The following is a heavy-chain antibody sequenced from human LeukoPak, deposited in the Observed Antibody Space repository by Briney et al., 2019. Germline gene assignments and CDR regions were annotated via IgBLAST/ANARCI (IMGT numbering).Heavy chain of an antibody. V-gene: IGHV4-34*01. J-gene: IGHJ2*01. Sequence: SETLSLTCAVYGGSFSGYYWSWIRQPPGKGLEWIGEINHSGSTNYNPSLKSRVTISVDTSKNQFSLKLSSVTAAHTAVYYCARDVGRYTYGYRPTELYWYFDLWGRGTRVTVSS. D-gene: IGHD5-18*01. CDR3: ARDVGRYTYGYRPTELYWYFDL. CDR1: GGSFSGYY. CDR2: INHSGST.